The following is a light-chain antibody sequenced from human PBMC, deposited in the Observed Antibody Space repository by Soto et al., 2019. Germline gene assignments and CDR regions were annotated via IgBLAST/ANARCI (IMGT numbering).Light chain of an antibody. Sequence: EIVMTQSPATLSVSPGERPPLSCRASQSVTSNLAWYQQKRGQAPRLLISGASSRATGIPDRFSGSGSGTDFTLTISSLQPEDFATYYCQQSYSTPLTFGQGTKVDIK. V-gene: IGKV3D-15*01. J-gene: IGKJ1*01. CDR1: QSVTSN. CDR2: GAS. CDR3: QQSYSTPLT.